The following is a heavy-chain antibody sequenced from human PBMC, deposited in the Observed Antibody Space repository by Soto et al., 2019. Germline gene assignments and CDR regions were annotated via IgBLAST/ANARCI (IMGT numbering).Heavy chain of an antibody. V-gene: IGHV1-3*01. D-gene: IGHD2-15*01. CDR2: INAGNGNT. CDR3: ARAPRAGFNCDY. Sequence: GASVKVSCKASGYTFTSYAMHWVRQAPGQRLEWMGWINAGNGNTKYSQKFQGRVTITRDTSASTAYMELSSLRSEDTAVYYCARAPRAGFNCDYWGQGTLVTVSS. J-gene: IGHJ4*02. CDR1: GYTFTSYA.